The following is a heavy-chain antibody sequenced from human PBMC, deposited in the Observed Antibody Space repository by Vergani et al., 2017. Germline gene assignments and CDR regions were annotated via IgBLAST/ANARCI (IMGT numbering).Heavy chain of an antibody. CDR3: ARFRGPDIVGTAFDF. J-gene: IGHJ4*02. Sequence: QVQLQPWGAGLLKPPETLSLTCGVHGGSFSVYYWSWIRQSPGKGLEWIGAINDIGSTNYNPSLKSRVTISVDTSKTQFSLRLNSVTAADTAVYHCARFRGPDIVGTAFDFWAQGTLVTVSS. V-gene: IGHV4-34*01. CDR1: GGSFSVYY. D-gene: IGHD5-12*01. CDR2: INDIGST.